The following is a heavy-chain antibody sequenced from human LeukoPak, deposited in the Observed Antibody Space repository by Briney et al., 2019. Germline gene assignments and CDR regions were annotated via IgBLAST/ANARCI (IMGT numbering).Heavy chain of an antibody. CDR3: ARHAEYNSGWHFYLDH. D-gene: IGHD6-19*01. J-gene: IGHJ4*02. CDR2: VHNVGST. CDR1: GVSTTNGIYY. Sequence: SETLSLTCTVSGVSTTNGIYYWAWIRQPPGKGLEWIGSVHNVGSTYYNLALRSRVTMSIDTSKNQFSLRLNSVTAADTAVYYCARHAEYNSGWHFYLDHWGQGILVTVSS. V-gene: IGHV4-39*01.